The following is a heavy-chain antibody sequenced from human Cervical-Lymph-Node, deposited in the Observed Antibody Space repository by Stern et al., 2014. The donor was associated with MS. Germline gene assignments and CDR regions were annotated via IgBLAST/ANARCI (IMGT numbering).Heavy chain of an antibody. CDR2: LIPIFGTA. D-gene: IGHD3-16*01. V-gene: IGHV1-69*01. CDR1: GGTFSSYA. CDR3: ARDSRHYDASYYFDS. J-gene: IGHJ4*02. Sequence: QLVQSGAEVKKPGSSVKVSCKASGGTFSSYAINWVRQAPGQGPEWMGGLIPIFGTANYAQKFQGRVTITADESTSTAYMELSSLRSEDTAVYYCARDSRHYDASYYFDSWGQGTLVTVSS.